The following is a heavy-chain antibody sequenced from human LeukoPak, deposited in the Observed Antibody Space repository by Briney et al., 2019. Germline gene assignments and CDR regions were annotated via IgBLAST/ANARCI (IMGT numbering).Heavy chain of an antibody. CDR3: ARLGLIVGATGNNYFDY. V-gene: IGHV5-51*01. J-gene: IGHJ4*02. D-gene: IGHD1-26*01. Sequence: PGESLKISCKGSGYSFTSYWIGWVRQMPGKGLEWMGIIYPGDSDTRYSPSFQGQVTISADKSISTAYLQWSSLKASDTAMYYCARLGLIVGATGNNYFDYWGQGTLVTVSS. CDR2: IYPGDSDT. CDR1: GYSFTSYW.